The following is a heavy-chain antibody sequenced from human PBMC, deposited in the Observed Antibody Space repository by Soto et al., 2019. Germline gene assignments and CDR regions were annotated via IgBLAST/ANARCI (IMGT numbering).Heavy chain of an antibody. V-gene: IGHV1-58*01. CDR2: IVVGSGNT. J-gene: IGHJ4*02. D-gene: IGHD3-22*01. Sequence: ASVKVSCKASGFTFTTSAVQWVRQARGQRLEWIGWIVVGSGNTKYSQKFQERVTITRDMSTGTAYMELSGLRSEDTAVYYCAAVRDSSAYYFAYWGQGTLVTVSS. CDR1: GFTFTTSA. CDR3: AAVRDSSAYYFAY.